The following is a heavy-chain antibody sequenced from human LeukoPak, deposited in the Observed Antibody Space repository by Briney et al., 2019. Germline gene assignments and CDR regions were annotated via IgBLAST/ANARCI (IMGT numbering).Heavy chain of an antibody. V-gene: IGHV4-38-2*01. J-gene: IGHJ6*04. CDR2: IYHSGST. CDR3: AGKEGDYYYYGMDV. D-gene: IGHD2-21*01. CDR1: GYSISSGYY. Sequence: SETLSLTCAVSGYSISSGYYWGWIRQPPGKGLEWIGSIYHSGSTYYNPSLKSRVTMSVDTSKNQFSLKLSSVTAADTAVYYCAGKEGDYYYYGMDVWGKGTTVTVSS.